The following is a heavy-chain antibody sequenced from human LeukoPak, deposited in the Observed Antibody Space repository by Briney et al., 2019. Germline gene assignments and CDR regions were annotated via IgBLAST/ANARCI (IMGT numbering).Heavy chain of an antibody. CDR1: GYRFTNYG. D-gene: IGHD1-26*01. J-gene: IGHJ4*02. CDR3: ARDESSGSYGPNLDY. CDR2: ISTYNTNT. Sequence: ASVKVSRKASGYRFTNYGISWVRQAPGQGLQWMGWISTYNTNTNYAQKLQGRVTMTTDTSTSTAYMELRSLRSEDTAVYYCARDESSGSYGPNLDYWGQGTLVTVSS. V-gene: IGHV1-18*01.